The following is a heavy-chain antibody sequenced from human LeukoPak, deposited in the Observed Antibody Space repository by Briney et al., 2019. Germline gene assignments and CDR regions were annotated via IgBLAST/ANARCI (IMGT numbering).Heavy chain of an antibody. CDR2: IKQDGSEK. CDR1: GFTFSSYW. D-gene: IGHD2-2*01. J-gene: IGHJ5*02. Sequence: GGSLRLSCAASGFTFSSYWMSWVRQAPGKGLEWVANIKQDGSEKYYVDSVKGRFTISRDNAKNSLYLQMNSLRAEDTAVYYCARDDCSSISCYHNWFDPWGQETLVTVSS. V-gene: IGHV3-7*01. CDR3: ARDDCSSISCYHNWFDP.